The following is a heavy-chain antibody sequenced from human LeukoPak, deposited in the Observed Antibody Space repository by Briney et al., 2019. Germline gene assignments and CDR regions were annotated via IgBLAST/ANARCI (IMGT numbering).Heavy chain of an antibody. CDR2: IYTSGSI. V-gene: IGHV4-61*02. J-gene: IGHJ5*02. CDR1: GGSISSGSYY. D-gene: IGHD6-19*01. CDR3: ARGYSSGWYSSVWFDP. Sequence: SQTLSLTCTVSGGSISSGSYYWSWIRQPAGKGLEWIRRIYTSGSINYNPSLKSRVTISVDTSKNQFSLKLSSVTAADTAVYYCARGYSSGWYSSVWFDPWGQGTLVTVSS.